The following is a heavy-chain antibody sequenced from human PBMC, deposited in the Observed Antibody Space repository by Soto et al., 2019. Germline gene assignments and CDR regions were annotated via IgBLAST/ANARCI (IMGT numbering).Heavy chain of an antibody. D-gene: IGHD1-26*01. V-gene: IGHV1-3*01. Sequence: ASVKVSCKASGYIFTSYAIHWVRQAPGQGLEWLGWINAGNGNTKYSQKFQGRVTITRDTSASTAYMELSSLESEDTAVYYCAKTTQVVGDVFGCFHPWGQGTLVTVPS. CDR1: GYIFTSYA. J-gene: IGHJ5*02. CDR2: INAGNGNT. CDR3: AKTTQVVGDVFGCFHP.